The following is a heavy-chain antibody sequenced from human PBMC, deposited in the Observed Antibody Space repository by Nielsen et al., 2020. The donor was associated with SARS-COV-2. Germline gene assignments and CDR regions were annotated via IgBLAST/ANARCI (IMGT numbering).Heavy chain of an antibody. CDR2: ISPDGDIV. CDR1: GFIVSSNY. D-gene: IGHD1-1*01. CDR3: TNWNDGY. J-gene: IGHJ4*02. V-gene: IGHV3-74*01. Sequence: GESLKISCAASGFIVSSNYMHWVRQAPGKGLVWVSRISPDGDIVNYADSVRGRFTTSRDNAKNTLYLQMNSLRAEDTAVYFCTNWNDGYWGQGTPVTVSS.